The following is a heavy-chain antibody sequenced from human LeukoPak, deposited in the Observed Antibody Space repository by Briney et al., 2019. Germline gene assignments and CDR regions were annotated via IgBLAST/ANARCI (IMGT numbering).Heavy chain of an antibody. D-gene: IGHD4-11*01. CDR3: ARRSPLTTVTTWFDY. CDR1: GGSISSYY. V-gene: IGHV4-59*08. Sequence: SETLSLTCTVSGGSISSYYWSWIRQPPGKGLEWIGYIYYSGSTNYNPSLKSRVTISVDTSKNQFSLKLSSVTAADMAVYYCARRSPLTTVTTWFDYWGQGTLVTVSS. CDR2: IYYSGST. J-gene: IGHJ4*02.